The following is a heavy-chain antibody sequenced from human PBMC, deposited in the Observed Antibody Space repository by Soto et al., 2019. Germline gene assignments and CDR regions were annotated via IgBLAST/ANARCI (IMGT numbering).Heavy chain of an antibody. V-gene: IGHV3-23*01. J-gene: IGHJ4*02. D-gene: IGHD2-15*01. Sequence: EVQLLESGGGLVQPGGSLRLSCAASGFTFSNYAMSWVRQAPGKGLEWVSGMSGSGGSTYYADSVKGRFTISRDNSKNPVYLEMNSLRAEDTAVYYCAKVGPYCSGGSCYDYFDYWGQGTLVTVSS. CDR3: AKVGPYCSGGSCYDYFDY. CDR1: GFTFSNYA. CDR2: MSGSGGST.